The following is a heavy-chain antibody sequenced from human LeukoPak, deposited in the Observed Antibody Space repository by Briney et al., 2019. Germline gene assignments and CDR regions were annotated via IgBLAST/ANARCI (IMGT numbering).Heavy chain of an antibody. CDR3: ARASRWLQGTYYFDY. Sequence: PGGSLRLSCAASGFTFDDYGMSWVRQAPGKGLEWVSGINWNGGSTFYADSVKGRFTISRDNAKNSLYLQMNSLRAEDTALYYCARASRWLQGTYYFDYWGQGTLVTVSS. CDR2: INWNGGST. V-gene: IGHV3-20*04. J-gene: IGHJ4*02. CDR1: GFTFDDYG. D-gene: IGHD5-24*01.